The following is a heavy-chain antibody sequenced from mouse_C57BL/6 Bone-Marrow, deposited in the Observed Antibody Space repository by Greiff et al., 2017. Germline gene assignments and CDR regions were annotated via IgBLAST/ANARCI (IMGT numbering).Heavy chain of an antibody. CDR2: ICRGGST. CDR1: GFSFTSYG. V-gene: IGHV2-5*01. Sequence: QVQLQQSGPGLVQPSQSLSITCTVSGFSFTSYGVHWVRQSPGKGLEWLGVICRGGSTDYNAAFMSRLSITKNNSKSQVFCKMNRLQADDTAIYYCATNWNCERAMDYWGQGTSVTVSS. CDR3: ATNWNCERAMDY. D-gene: IGHD4-1*01. J-gene: IGHJ4*01.